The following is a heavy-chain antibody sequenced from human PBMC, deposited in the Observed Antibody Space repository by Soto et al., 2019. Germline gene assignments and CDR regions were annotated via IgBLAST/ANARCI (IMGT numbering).Heavy chain of an antibody. Sequence: SLRLSCAASGFTLSHYGMHWVRQAPGKGLEWVTLISYDGSNKHYADSVKGRFTISRDSSETTLYLQMNSLRAEDTAVYYCARDRGYQSFYYYGMDVWGQGTTVTVSS. J-gene: IGHJ6*02. CDR2: ISYDGSNK. CDR3: ARDRGYQSFYYYGMDV. V-gene: IGHV3-30-3*01. CDR1: GFTLSHYG. D-gene: IGHD2-15*01.